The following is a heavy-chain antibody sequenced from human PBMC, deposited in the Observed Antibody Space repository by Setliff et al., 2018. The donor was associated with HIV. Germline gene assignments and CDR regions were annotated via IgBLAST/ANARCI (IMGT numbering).Heavy chain of an antibody. D-gene: IGHD3-22*01. CDR1: GYTFTGYY. CDR2: MNPNSGNT. Sequence: ASVKVSCKASGYTFTGYYIHWVRQATGQGLEWMGWMNPNSGNTGYAQKFQGRVTMTRDTSISTAYMELNNLKFEDTAVYYCARARRDSYDRGRRNHYYIDVWGKGTTVTVSS. CDR3: ARARRDSYDRGRRNHYYIDV. V-gene: IGHV1-8*02. J-gene: IGHJ6*03.